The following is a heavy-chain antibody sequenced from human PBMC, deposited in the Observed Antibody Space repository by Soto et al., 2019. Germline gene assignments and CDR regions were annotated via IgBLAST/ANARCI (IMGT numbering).Heavy chain of an antibody. V-gene: IGHV4-34*01. CDR2: INHSGST. CDR1: GGSFSGYY. J-gene: IGHJ6*02. D-gene: IGHD2-15*01. Sequence: SETLSLTCAVYGGSFSGYYWSWIRQPPGKGLEWIGEINHSGSTNYNPSLKSRVTISVDTSKNQFSRKLSSVTAADTAVYYCARGPLGGYYYYYYGMDVWGQGTTVTVSS. CDR3: ARGPLGGYYYYYYGMDV.